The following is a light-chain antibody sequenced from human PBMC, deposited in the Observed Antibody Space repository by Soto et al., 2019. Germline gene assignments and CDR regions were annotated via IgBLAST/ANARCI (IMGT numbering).Light chain of an antibody. CDR3: CSCAGSYV. V-gene: IGLV2-11*01. J-gene: IGLJ1*01. Sequence: SALTRPRSGCSSPGQSVPNNRKGNSSDVGGYNYVSWYQQDPGKAPKLMIYDVSKRPSGVPDRFSGSKSGNTASLTISGLQAEDEDDSCCCSCAGSYVYGTGTKVTVL. CDR1: SSDVGGYNY. CDR2: DVS.